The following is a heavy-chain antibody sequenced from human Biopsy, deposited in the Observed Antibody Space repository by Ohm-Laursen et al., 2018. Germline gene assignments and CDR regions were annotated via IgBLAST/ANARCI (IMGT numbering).Heavy chain of an antibody. V-gene: IGHV3-11*01. D-gene: IGHD3-10*01. J-gene: IGHJ4*02. CDR3: ATDGAGSYNEN. CDR1: GFTFGDYY. CDR2: ISGSGVTK. Sequence: SLRLSCAASGFTFGDYYMSWIRQAPGKGLEWLSYISGSGVTKVYADSVKGRFTVSRDNAKNSLYLEMNNLTVEDTAGYYCATDGAGSYNENWGQGTLVSVSS.